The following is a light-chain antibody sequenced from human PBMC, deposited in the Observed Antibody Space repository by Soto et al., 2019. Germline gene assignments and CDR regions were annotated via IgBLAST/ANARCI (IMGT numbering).Light chain of an antibody. Sequence: EIVLTQSPGTLSLSPGERATLSCRASQNVGGRFLAWYQQKPGQAPRLLINVASTRATGIPDRFSGSGSGTDFTLTISRLEPEDFAVYYCQQYGTSPTPFGQGTRLDIK. J-gene: IGKJ5*01. CDR1: QNVGGRF. CDR2: VAS. V-gene: IGKV3-20*01. CDR3: QQYGTSPTP.